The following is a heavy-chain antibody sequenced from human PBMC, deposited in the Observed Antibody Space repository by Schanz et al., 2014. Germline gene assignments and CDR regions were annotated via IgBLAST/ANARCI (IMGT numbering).Heavy chain of an antibody. Sequence: QVQLVQSGAEVKKPGVSVKVSCKASGYTFTTYYIHWVRQAPGQGLEWMGWMNPKTGNTDHAQKFQGRVSMTWDTSTSTAYLDLSRLRSEDTGVYYCARALKGKVAIFGVIAAQNYYYMDVWGKGTTVTVSS. J-gene: IGHJ6*03. CDR2: MNPKTGNT. V-gene: IGHV1-8*01. CDR3: ARALKGKVAIFGVIAAQNYYYMDV. CDR1: GYTFTTYY. D-gene: IGHD3-3*01.